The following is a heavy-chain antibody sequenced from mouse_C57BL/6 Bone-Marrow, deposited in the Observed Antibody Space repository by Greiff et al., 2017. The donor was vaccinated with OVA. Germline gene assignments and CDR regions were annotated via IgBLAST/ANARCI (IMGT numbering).Heavy chain of an antibody. CDR3: ARLYYYGSSPYWYFDV. CDR2: IHPNSGST. CDR1: GYTFTSYW. V-gene: IGHV1-64*01. J-gene: IGHJ1*03. D-gene: IGHD1-1*01. Sequence: QVQLQQPGAELVKPGASVKLSCKASGYTFTSYWMHWVKQRPGQGLEWIGMIHPNSGSTNYNEKFKSKATLTVDKSSSTAYMQLSSLTSEDSAVYYCARLYYYGSSPYWYFDVWGTGTTVTVSS.